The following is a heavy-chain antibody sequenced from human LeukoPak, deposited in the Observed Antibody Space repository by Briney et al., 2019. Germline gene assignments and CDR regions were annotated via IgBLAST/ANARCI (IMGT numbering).Heavy chain of an antibody. J-gene: IGHJ4*02. Sequence: GGSLRLSCAASGFTFSSYWMSWVRQAPGKGLEWVANIKQDGSEKYYVDSVKGRFTISRDNAKNSLYLQMNSLRAEDTAVYYCARGQEYSSSWYREYYFDYWGQGTLVTVSS. CDR3: ARGQEYSSSWYREYYFDY. V-gene: IGHV3-7*01. CDR1: GFTFSSYW. CDR2: IKQDGSEK. D-gene: IGHD6-13*01.